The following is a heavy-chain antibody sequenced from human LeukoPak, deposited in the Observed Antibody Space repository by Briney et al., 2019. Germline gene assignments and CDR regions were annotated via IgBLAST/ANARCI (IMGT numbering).Heavy chain of an antibody. CDR2: IYYTGGT. CDR3: ARHIPATATGGENWFDP. D-gene: IGHD2-15*01. V-gene: IGHV4-39*01. Sequence: SETLSLTCTVSGGSISSSSYYWSWIRQPPGKGLEGIGSIYYTGGTYYTTSLKSRVAISVDTSKNQFSLKLSSVTAADTAVYYCARHIPATATGGENWFDPWGHGTLVTVSS. CDR1: GGSISSSSYY. J-gene: IGHJ5*02.